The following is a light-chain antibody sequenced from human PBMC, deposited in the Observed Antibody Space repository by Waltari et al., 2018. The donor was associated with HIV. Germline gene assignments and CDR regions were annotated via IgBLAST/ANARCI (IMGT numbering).Light chain of an antibody. CDR1: QSLLHSNGYTH. V-gene: IGKV2-28*01. Sequence: DIVMTQSPLSLPVTPGEPASISCRSSQSLLHSNGYTHLDWYLQKPGQSPQLLIYLGSNRASGVPERFSGSGSGTNFTLRIGRVAAEDVGVYYCMQHLQTPWTFGQGTKVEIK. CDR2: LGS. J-gene: IGKJ1*01. CDR3: MQHLQTPWT.